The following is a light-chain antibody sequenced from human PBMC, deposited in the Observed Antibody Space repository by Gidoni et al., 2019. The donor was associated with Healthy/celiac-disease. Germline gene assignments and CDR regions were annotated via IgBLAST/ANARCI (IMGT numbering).Light chain of an antibody. CDR2: DAS. J-gene: IGKJ4*01. CDR1: QSVSSY. CDR3: QQRSNWPPLT. V-gene: IGKV3-11*01. Sequence: EIVLTQSPATLALSPGERATLSCRASQSVSSYLAGYQQKTGQAPRLLIYDASNRATGIPARFSGSGSGTDFTLTISSLEPEDFAVYYCQQRSNWPPLTFGGGTKVEIK.